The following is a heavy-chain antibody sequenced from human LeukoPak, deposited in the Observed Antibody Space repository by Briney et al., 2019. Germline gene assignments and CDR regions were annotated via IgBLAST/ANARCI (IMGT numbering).Heavy chain of an antibody. CDR3: ARDTTTPRRPRFDP. Sequence: ASVKVSCKASGGTFSSYAISWVRQAPGQGLEWMGGIIPIFGTANYAQKFQGRVTITADKSTSTAYMELSSLRSEDTAVYYCARDTTTPRRPRFDPWGQGTLVTVSS. D-gene: IGHD1-1*01. CDR1: GGTFSSYA. V-gene: IGHV1-69*06. J-gene: IGHJ5*02. CDR2: IIPIFGTA.